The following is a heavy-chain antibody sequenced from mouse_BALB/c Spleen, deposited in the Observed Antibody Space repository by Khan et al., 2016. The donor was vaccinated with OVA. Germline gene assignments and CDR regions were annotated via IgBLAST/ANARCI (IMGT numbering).Heavy chain of an antibody. CDR2: INYSGST. Sequence: EVQLQESGPSLVNPSQTLSLTCSVSGDSITSGYWNWIRKFPGNKLEYMGYINYSGSTYYNPSLKSRISITRDTSKNQYYLQLISVTTEDTATYXWASKYYGSSYWYFDVWGAGSTVTVSS. V-gene: IGHV3-8*02. D-gene: IGHD1-1*01. CDR3: ASKYYGSSYWYFDV. CDR1: GDSITSGY. J-gene: IGHJ1*01.